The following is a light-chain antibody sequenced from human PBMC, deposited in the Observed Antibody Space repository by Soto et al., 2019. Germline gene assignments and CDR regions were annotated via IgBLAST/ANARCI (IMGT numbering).Light chain of an antibody. Sequence: QSALTQPASVSGSRGQSITISCTGTISDVGGYNYVSWYQQHPGKAPKLMIYEVSNRPSGVSNRFSGSKSGNTASLTTSGLQAEDEADYYCRSYTSSSSYVFGTGTKVTVL. J-gene: IGLJ1*01. V-gene: IGLV2-14*01. CDR1: ISDVGGYNY. CDR3: RSYTSSSSYV. CDR2: EVS.